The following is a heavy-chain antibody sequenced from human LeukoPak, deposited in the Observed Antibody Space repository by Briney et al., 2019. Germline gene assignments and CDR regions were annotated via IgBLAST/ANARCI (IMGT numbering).Heavy chain of an antibody. CDR2: ISSSSSYT. CDR3: ARRSGNDYGDYSL. Sequence: PGGSLRLSCAASGFTFSDYYMSWIRQAPGKGLEWVSYISSSSSYTNYADSVKGRFTISRDNAKNSLYLQTNSLRAEDTAVYYCARRSGNDYGDYSLWGQGTLVTVSS. CDR1: GFTFSDYY. V-gene: IGHV3-11*06. D-gene: IGHD4-17*01. J-gene: IGHJ4*02.